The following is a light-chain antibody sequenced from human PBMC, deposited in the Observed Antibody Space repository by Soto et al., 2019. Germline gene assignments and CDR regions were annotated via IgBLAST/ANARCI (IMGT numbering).Light chain of an antibody. CDR2: DTS. CDR3: HHYNNWPSRNT. CDR1: QSVSSK. Sequence: EIVMTQSPATLSLSPGERATLSCRASQSVSSKLVWYLQKPGQAPRLLIYDTSTRATNVPARFSGSGSETEFTLTISGLQSEDFGIYYCHHYNNWPSRNTFGHGTTLEIK. V-gene: IGKV3-15*01. J-gene: IGKJ2*01.